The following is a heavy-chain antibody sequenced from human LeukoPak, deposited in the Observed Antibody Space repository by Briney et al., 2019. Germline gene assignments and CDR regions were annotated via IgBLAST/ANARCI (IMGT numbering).Heavy chain of an antibody. CDR2: ISAYNGNT. D-gene: IGHD3-22*01. V-gene: IGHV1-18*01. CDR1: GYTFTSYG. J-gene: IGHJ4*02. Sequence: GASVKVSCKASGYTFTSYGISWVRQAPGQGLEWMGWISAYNGNTNYAQKLQGRVTMTTDTSTSTAYMELRSLRSDDTAVYYCARALRGRGPYYYDSSGYYYGYWGQGTLVTVSS. CDR3: ARALRGRGPYYYDSSGYYYGY.